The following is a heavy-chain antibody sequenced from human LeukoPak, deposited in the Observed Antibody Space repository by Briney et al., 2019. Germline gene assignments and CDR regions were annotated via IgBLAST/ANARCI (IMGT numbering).Heavy chain of an antibody. D-gene: IGHD1-26*01. V-gene: IGHV3-23*01. CDR3: LRATRTGTYRGYFHN. CDR2: LISSGDTT. Sequence: GGSLRLSCAASGFAFRNYAMSWVRQAAGKGLEWDSSLISSGDTTYYADSVKGRFTISRENAKNSLYLQMNSLRDGDTAVYYCLRATRTGTYRGYFHNWGQGTLVTVSS. CDR1: GFAFRNYA. J-gene: IGHJ4*02.